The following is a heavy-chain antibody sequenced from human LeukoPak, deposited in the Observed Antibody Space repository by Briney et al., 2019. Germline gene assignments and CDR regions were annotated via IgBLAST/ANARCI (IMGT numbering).Heavy chain of an antibody. CDR2: IYHSGST. V-gene: IGHV4-4*02. D-gene: IGHD2-21*02. Sequence: SETLSLTCAVSGGSISSSNWWSWVRQPPGKGLEWIGEIYHSGSTNYNPSLKSRVTISVDKSKNQFSLKLSSVTAADTAVYYCARGMIVGVTPLDYWGQGTLVTVSS. J-gene: IGHJ4*02. CDR1: GGSISSSNW. CDR3: ARGMIVGVTPLDY.